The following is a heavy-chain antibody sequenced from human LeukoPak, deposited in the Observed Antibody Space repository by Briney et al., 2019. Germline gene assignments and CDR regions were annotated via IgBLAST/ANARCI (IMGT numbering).Heavy chain of an antibody. CDR3: AKAYSSGWYGGVRAFDI. D-gene: IGHD6-19*01. CDR1: GFTLDDYA. V-gene: IGHV3-9*03. J-gene: IGHJ3*02. Sequence: SLRLSCVASGFTLDDYAMHWVRHAPGRGVEWVSGISWNSGSIGYADSVKGRFTISRDNAKNSLYLQMNSLRAEDMALYYCAKAYSSGWYGGVRAFDIWGQGTMVTVSS. CDR2: ISWNSGSI.